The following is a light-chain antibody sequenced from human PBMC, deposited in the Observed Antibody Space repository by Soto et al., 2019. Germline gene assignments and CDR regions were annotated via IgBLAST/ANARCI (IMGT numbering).Light chain of an antibody. V-gene: IGKV1-9*01. CDR2: AAS. J-gene: IGKJ5*01. CDR1: QGISSY. CDR3: QHLNSYSRIT. Sequence: DIQLTQSPSFLSASVGDRVTITCRASQGISSYLAWYQQKPGKAPKVLIYAASTLQSGVPSRFSGSGSGTEFTLTISSLQPEDFATYYCQHLNSYSRITFGQGTRLEIK.